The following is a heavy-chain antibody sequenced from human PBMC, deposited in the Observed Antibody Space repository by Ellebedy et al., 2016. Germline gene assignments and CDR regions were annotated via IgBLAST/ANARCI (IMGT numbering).Heavy chain of an antibody. V-gene: IGHV1-46*01. Sequence: ASVKVSCKASGYTFTSYYMHWVRQAPGQGLEWMGIINPSGGSTSYAQKFQGRVTMTRDTSTSTVYMELSSLRSEDTAVYYCARDGRGGIAAAGTPDYWGQGTLVTVSS. CDR2: INPSGGST. J-gene: IGHJ4*02. CDR1: GYTFTSYY. CDR3: ARDGRGGIAAAGTPDY. D-gene: IGHD6-13*01.